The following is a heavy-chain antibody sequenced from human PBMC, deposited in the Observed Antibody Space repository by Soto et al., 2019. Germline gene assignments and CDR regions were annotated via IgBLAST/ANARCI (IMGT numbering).Heavy chain of an antibody. J-gene: IGHJ5*02. CDR3: GTDEGFILGAVA. Sequence: PGGSLRLSCPVSGFTFSSYWMSWVRQAPGKGLEWVANMNQDGSEKYYVDSVKGRFTISRDNAKNSLYLQMNSLRAEDTASYYCGTDEGFILGAVAWGQGTLVTVSS. CDR2: MNQDGSEK. D-gene: IGHD1-26*01. V-gene: IGHV3-7*01. CDR1: GFTFSSYW.